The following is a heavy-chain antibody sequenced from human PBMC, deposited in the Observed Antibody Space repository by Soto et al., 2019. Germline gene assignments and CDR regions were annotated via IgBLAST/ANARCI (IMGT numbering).Heavy chain of an antibody. D-gene: IGHD3-10*01. CDR1: GFSFGDSY. Sequence: VQLVESGGGLVKPGGSLRLSCAASGFSFGDSYMIWIRQSAGKGLEWLSYISGGSSYTKYAESVKGRFTISRDNARRSLFLQVNGLRADDTAIYYCAKTRVADSGYYFDHWGQGTMVTVSS. CDR3: AKTRVADSGYYFDH. J-gene: IGHJ4*02. V-gene: IGHV3-11*05. CDR2: ISGGSSYT.